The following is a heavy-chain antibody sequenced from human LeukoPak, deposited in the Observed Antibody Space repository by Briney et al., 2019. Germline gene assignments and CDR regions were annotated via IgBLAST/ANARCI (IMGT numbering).Heavy chain of an antibody. J-gene: IGHJ4*02. CDR1: VFNFSSYA. D-gene: IGHD2-2*01. CDR3: AKDRGSTSCYFDY. CDR2: ISGSGGST. V-gene: IGHV3-23*01. Sequence: GGSLRLSCAASVFNFSSYAMSWVRQAPGKVLELVSAISGSGGSTYYADSVKGRFTISRDNSKNTLYLQMNSLRAEDTAVYYCAKDRGSTSCYFDYWGQGTLVTVSS.